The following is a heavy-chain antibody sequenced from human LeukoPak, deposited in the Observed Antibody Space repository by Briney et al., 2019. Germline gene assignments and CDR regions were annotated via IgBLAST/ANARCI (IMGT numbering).Heavy chain of an antibody. J-gene: IGHJ3*02. CDR3: ARDGYSSGFAFDI. V-gene: IGHV5-51*01. Sequence: GESLQISCKGSGYSFTSYWIGWVRPMPGKGLEWMGIIYPGDSDTRYSPSFQGQVTISADKSISTAYLQWSSLKASDTAMYYCARDGYSSGFAFDIWGQGTMVTVSS. CDR2: IYPGDSDT. D-gene: IGHD6-19*01. CDR1: GYSFTSYW.